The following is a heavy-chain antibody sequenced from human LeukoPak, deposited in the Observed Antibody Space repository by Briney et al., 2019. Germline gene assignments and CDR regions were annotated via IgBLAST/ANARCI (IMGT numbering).Heavy chain of an antibody. CDR1: GFTFSIYA. CDR3: AKDQKYCSSSNCQLGPRGYYYYYGMDV. CDR2: ISSSGGST. V-gene: IGHV3-23*01. J-gene: IGHJ6*02. D-gene: IGHD2-2*01. Sequence: PGGSLRLSCAASGFTFSIYAMNWVCQAPGKGLEWVSGISSSGGSTYYADSVKGRFTISRDNSKNTLYLQMNSLRAEDTALYYCAKDQKYCSSSNCQLGPRGYYYYYGMDVWGQGTTVTVSS.